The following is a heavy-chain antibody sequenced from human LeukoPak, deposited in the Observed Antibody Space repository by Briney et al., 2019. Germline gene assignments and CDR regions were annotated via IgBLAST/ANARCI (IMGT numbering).Heavy chain of an antibody. CDR1: GYSFTDYW. Sequence: GESLKISCKGSGYSFTDYWIGWVRQMPGKGLDWMGIIYPGDSDTRYSPSFQGQVTISADKSISTAYLHWSSLKASDTAIYYCARHIKEAATRWFDPWGQGTLVTVSS. D-gene: IGHD2-15*01. CDR3: ARHIKEAATRWFDP. CDR2: IYPGDSDT. J-gene: IGHJ5*02. V-gene: IGHV5-51*01.